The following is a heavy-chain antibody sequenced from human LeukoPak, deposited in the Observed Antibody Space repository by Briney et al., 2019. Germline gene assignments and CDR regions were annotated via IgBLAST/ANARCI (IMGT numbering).Heavy chain of an antibody. CDR2: IQYDGNNK. D-gene: IGHD5-18*01. Sequence: PGGSLRLSCAASGFTFSDYGMHWVRQASGKGLELVAFIQYDGNNKYYADSVKGRFTISRDNSKNILYLEMHSLRPEDTALYYCAKARTRGYSYGSFDYWGQGTLVTVSS. CDR3: AKARTRGYSYGSFDY. J-gene: IGHJ4*02. V-gene: IGHV3-30*02. CDR1: GFTFSDYG.